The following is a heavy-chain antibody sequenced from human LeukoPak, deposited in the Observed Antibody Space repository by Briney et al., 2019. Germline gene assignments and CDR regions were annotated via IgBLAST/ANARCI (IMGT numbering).Heavy chain of an antibody. V-gene: IGHV3-43*01. D-gene: IGHD1-26*01. J-gene: IGHJ4*02. CDR1: GFTFDDYT. Sequence: GGSLRLSCAASGFTFDDYTMHWVRQAPGKGLEWVSLISWDGGSTYYADSVKGRFTISRDNAKNSLYLQMNSLRAEDTAVYYCARDGVGPRGYFDYWGQGTLVTVSS. CDR2: ISWDGGST. CDR3: ARDGVGPRGYFDY.